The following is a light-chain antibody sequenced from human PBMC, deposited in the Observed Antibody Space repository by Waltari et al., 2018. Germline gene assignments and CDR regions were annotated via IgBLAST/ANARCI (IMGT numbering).Light chain of an antibody. CDR1: QSVSSSY. CDR3: QQYGSSPQT. V-gene: IGKV3-20*01. CDR2: GAS. Sequence: EIVLTQSPGTLSLSPGERATLSCRASQSVSSSYLAWYQQKPGQAPRLLIYGASSSATGIPDRFSCSGSGTDFTLTISRLEPEDFAVYYCQQYGSSPQTFGQGTKVEIK. J-gene: IGKJ1*01.